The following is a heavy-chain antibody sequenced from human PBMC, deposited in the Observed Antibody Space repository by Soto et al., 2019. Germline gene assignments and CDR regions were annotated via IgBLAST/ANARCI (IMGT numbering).Heavy chain of an antibody. V-gene: IGHV4-31*03. CDR2: IYYSGST. CDR1: GGSISSGGYY. Sequence: SETLSLTCTVSGGSISSGGYYWSWIRQHPGKGLEWIGYIYYSGSTYYNPSLKSRVTISADTSKNQFSLKLSSVTAADTAVYYCARAAHYSSPFRWFDPWGQGTLVTVSS. CDR3: ARAAHYSSPFRWFDP. D-gene: IGHD6-13*01. J-gene: IGHJ5*02.